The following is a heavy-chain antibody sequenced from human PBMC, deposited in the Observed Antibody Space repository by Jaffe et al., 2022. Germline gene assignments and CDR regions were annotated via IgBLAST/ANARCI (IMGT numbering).Heavy chain of an antibody. CDR2: IYSGGST. CDR3: ARVPEVDYMDV. Sequence: EVQLVETGGGLIQPGGSLRLSCAASGFTVSSNYMSWVRQAPGKGLEWVSVIYSGGSTYYADSVKGRFTISRDNSKNTLYLQMNSLRAEDTAVYYCARVPEVDYMDVWGKGTTVTVSS. CDR1: GFTVSSNY. J-gene: IGHJ6*03. V-gene: IGHV3-53*02.